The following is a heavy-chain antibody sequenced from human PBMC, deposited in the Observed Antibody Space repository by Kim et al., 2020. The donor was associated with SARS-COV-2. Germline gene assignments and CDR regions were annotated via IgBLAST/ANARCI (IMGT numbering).Heavy chain of an antibody. CDR2: T. V-gene: IGHV3-23*01. CDR3: ADEQWLACDY. J-gene: IGHJ4*02. Sequence: TYYADSGKDRYAICRYNSKNTMYLQMNSLSAEDTAVYYCADEQWLACDYWDQGTLVTVSS. D-gene: IGHD6-19*01.